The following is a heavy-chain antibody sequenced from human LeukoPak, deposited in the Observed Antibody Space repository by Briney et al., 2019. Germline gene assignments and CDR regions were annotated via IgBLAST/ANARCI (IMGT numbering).Heavy chain of an antibody. D-gene: IGHD2-15*01. Sequence: PGRSLRLSCAASGFTFSSYGMHRVRQAPGKGLEWVAVISYDGSNKYYADSVKGRFTISRDNSKNTLYLQMNSLRAEDTAVYYCAKDLVVAATYYYYGMDVWGQGTTVTVSS. CDR1: GFTFSSYG. J-gene: IGHJ6*02. V-gene: IGHV3-30*18. CDR3: AKDLVVAATYYYYGMDV. CDR2: ISYDGSNK.